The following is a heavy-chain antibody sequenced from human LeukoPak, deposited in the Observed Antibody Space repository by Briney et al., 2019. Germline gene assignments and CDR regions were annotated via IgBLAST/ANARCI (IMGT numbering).Heavy chain of an antibody. V-gene: IGHV3-23*01. D-gene: IGHD5-12*01. Sequence: QSGGSLRLSCGASGFTLSNYIMSWVRQGPGRGLEWISGIRGTTGKAYYADSVKGRFSISRDNSKNTLYLQMNSLRAEDTAVYYCAKDRAFIVATGLKDHWGQGTLVTVSS. CDR2: IRGTTGKA. CDR1: GFTLSNYI. J-gene: IGHJ4*02. CDR3: AKDRAFIVATGLKDH.